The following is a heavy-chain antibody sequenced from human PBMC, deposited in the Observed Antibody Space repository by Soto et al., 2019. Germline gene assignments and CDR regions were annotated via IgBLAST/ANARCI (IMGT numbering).Heavy chain of an antibody. CDR2: ISSSSSTI. V-gene: IGHV3-48*02. CDR3: ARDVYGDYDRVEGRIDY. J-gene: IGHJ4*02. D-gene: IGHD4-17*01. CDR1: GFTFSSYS. Sequence: EVQLVESGGGLVQPGGSLRLSCAASGFTFSSYSMNWVRQAPGKGLEWVSYISSSSSTIYYADSVKGRFTISRDNAKNXXYLQMNSLRDEDTAVYYCARDVYGDYDRVEGRIDYWGQGTLVTVSS.